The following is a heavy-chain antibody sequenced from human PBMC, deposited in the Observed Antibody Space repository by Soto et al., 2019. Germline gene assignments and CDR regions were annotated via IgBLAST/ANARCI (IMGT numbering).Heavy chain of an antibody. V-gene: IGHV3-30*18. Sequence: GGSLRLSCAASGFTFSSFGMHWLRQAPDKGLEWVAVISYEGSNKYYADSVKGRFTISRDNSKNTLYLQMNSLRAEDTAVYYCAKDPSPYGDSPGDYWGQGILVTVSS. CDR2: ISYEGSNK. J-gene: IGHJ4*02. CDR1: GFTFSSFG. CDR3: AKDPSPYGDSPGDY. D-gene: IGHD4-17*01.